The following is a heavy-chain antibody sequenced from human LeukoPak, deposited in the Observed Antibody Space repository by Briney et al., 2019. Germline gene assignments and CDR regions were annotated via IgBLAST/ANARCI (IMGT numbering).Heavy chain of an antibody. CDR3: ARVIGWVDGSGSYLDY. CDR2: ISSSSSYI. CDR1: GFTFSSCS. V-gene: IGHV3-21*01. J-gene: IGHJ4*02. Sequence: GGSLRLSCAASGFTFSSCSMNWVRQAPGKGLEWVSPISSSSSYIYYADSVKGRFTISRDNAKNSLYLQMNSLRAEDTAVYYCARVIGWVDGSGSYLDYWGQGTLVTVSS. D-gene: IGHD3-10*01.